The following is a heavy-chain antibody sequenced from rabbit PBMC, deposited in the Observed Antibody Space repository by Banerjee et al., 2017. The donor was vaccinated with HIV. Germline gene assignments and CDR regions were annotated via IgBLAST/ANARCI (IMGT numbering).Heavy chain of an antibody. J-gene: IGHJ4*01. CDR1: GFDFSSRYC. CDR3: ARDFTL. Sequence: QSLEESGGGLVQPGGSLKLSCKASGFDFSSRYCMCWVRQAPGKGLEWIGYIDPVFGITYYASWVNGRFTISSHNAQNTLYLQLNSLTAADTATYFCARDFTLWGPGTLVTVS. CDR2: IDPVFGIT. V-gene: IGHV1S7*01.